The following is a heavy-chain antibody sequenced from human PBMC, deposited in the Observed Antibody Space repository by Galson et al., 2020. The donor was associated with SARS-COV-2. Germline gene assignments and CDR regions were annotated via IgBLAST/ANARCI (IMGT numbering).Heavy chain of an antibody. CDR3: ARSRVDTVATTALLFDY. V-gene: IGHV4-59*01. Sequence: SETLSLTCTVSGASIRSYYWGWIRQPPGKGLEWIGYIYYSGSTNYNPSLKSRLTISVDTSKNQFSLKLSSVTAADTAVYYCARSRVDTVATTALLFDYWGQGTLVTVSS. CDR1: GASIRSYY. J-gene: IGHJ4*02. CDR2: IYYSGST. D-gene: IGHD5-12*01.